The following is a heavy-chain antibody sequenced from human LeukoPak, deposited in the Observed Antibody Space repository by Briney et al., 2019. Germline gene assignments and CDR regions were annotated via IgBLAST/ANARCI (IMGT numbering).Heavy chain of an antibody. J-gene: IGHJ4*02. V-gene: IGHV4-59*01. CDR3: ARFRTGGYLDF. Sequence: PSETLSLTCSVSGGSISAYHWTWIRQPPGKGLELIGYVYHSGIANYNPSFKSRVTMSVDTSKTQISLTLTSSTAADTAVYYCARFRTGGYLDFWGQGTLVTVSS. CDR2: VYHSGIA. CDR1: GGSISAYH. D-gene: IGHD3-10*01.